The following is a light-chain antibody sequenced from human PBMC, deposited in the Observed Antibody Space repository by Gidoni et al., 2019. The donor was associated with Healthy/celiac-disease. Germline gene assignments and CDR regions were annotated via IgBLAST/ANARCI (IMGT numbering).Light chain of an antibody. J-gene: IGKJ5*01. CDR3: QQYDNLPVT. V-gene: IGKV1-33*01. CDR1: QDISNY. CDR2: DAS. Sequence: DIQMTHSPSSLSASVGDRVTITCQSSQDISNYLNWYQQKPGKAPKLLIYDASNLETGVPSRFSGSGSGTDFTFTISSLKPEDIATYYCQQYDNLPVTFGQGTRLEIK.